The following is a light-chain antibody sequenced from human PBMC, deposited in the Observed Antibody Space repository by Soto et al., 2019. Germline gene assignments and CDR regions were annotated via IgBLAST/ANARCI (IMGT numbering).Light chain of an antibody. CDR1: SSDVGGYNY. V-gene: IGLV2-8*01. Sequence: QSALTQPPSASGSPGQSVTISCTGTSSDVGGYNYVSWYQQHPGKAPKLMISEVNKRPSGVPDRFSGSKSGNTASLTVSGLQAEEEADYYCSSYAGGPYVFGTGTKLTVL. CDR2: EVN. CDR3: SSYAGGPYV. J-gene: IGLJ1*01.